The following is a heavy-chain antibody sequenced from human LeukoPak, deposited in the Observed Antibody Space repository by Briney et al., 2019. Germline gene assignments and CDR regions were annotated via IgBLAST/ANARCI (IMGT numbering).Heavy chain of an antibody. V-gene: IGHV3-30*18. Sequence: GGSLRLSCAASGFTFSSYGMHWFRQAPPKGLEWVAVISYDGSNKYYADSVKGRFTISRDNSKNTLYLQMNSLRAEDTAVYYCAKGWSGGNDWGQGTLVTVSS. D-gene: IGHD4-23*01. CDR2: ISYDGSNK. CDR1: GFTFSSYG. J-gene: IGHJ4*02. CDR3: AKGWSGGND.